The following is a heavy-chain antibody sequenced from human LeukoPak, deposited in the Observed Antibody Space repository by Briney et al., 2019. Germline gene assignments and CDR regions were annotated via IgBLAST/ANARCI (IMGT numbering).Heavy chain of an antibody. CDR2: ITWNSDDM. Sequence: PGRSLRLSCAASGFSFQAYGMYWVRQATGKGLEWVSGITWNSDDMAYADSVKGRFTISRDNAKNCLYLQMNSLTVEDTALYYCTRVTSWRTGFDYWGQGTLVTVSS. J-gene: IGHJ4*02. CDR1: GFSFQAYG. D-gene: IGHD1-1*01. V-gene: IGHV3-9*01. CDR3: TRVTSWRTGFDY.